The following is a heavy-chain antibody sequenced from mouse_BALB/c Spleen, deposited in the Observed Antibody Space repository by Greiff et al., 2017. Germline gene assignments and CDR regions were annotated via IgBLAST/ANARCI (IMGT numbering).Heavy chain of an antibody. CDR3: ARDYYGSRRYFDV. J-gene: IGHJ1*01. CDR2: ISNGGSYT. Sequence: EVMLVESGGGLVKPGGSLKLSCAASGFTFSDYYMYWVRQTPEKGLEWVATISNGGSYTYYPDSVKGRFTISRDNAKNNLYLQMSSLKSEDTAMYYCARDYYGSRRYFDVWGAGTTVTVSS. CDR1: GFTFSDYY. D-gene: IGHD1-1*01. V-gene: IGHV5-4*02.